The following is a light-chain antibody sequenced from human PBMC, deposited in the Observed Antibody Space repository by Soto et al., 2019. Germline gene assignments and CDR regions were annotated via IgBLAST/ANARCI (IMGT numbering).Light chain of an antibody. J-gene: IGKJ4*01. V-gene: IGKV2-28*01. Sequence: DLVMTQSPLSLPVTPGEPASISCRSSQSLRHSNGYNYLDWYLQKPGQSPQLLIYLGSNRASGVPDRFSGSGSGTDFTLKISRVVAEDVGVYYCMQALQTPLTFGGGTKVEIK. CDR1: QSLRHSNGYNY. CDR2: LGS. CDR3: MQALQTPLT.